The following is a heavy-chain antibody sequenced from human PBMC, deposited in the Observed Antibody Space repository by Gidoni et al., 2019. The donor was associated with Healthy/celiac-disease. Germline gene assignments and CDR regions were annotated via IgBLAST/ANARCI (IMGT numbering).Heavy chain of an antibody. J-gene: IGHJ4*02. D-gene: IGHD3-22*01. Sequence: QVQLVESGGGVVQPGRSLRLSCAASGFTFSSYGMHWVRQAPGKGLEWVAVRWYDGSNKYYEDSVKGRFTISRDNSKNTLYLQMNSLRAEDTAVYYCARGLDYYDSSGYYYGLDYWGQGTLVTVSS. CDR2: RWYDGSNK. CDR3: ARGLDYYDSSGYYYGLDY. V-gene: IGHV3-33*01. CDR1: GFTFSSYG.